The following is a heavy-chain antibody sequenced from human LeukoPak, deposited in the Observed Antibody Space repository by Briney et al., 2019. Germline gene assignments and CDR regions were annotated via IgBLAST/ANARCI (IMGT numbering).Heavy chain of an antibody. J-gene: IGHJ4*02. D-gene: IGHD3-16*01. CDR3: ASGPTYDYVRVILY. CDR1: GFSVSGNY. CDR2: IYTGGTT. Sequence: GGSLRLSCAVSGFSVSGNYMTWVRQAPGKGLEWVSVIYTGGTTHYRDSVKGRFTISRHNSENTVYLQMDSLRPEDTAVYYCASGPTYDYVRVILYWGQGTLVTVSS. V-gene: IGHV3-53*04.